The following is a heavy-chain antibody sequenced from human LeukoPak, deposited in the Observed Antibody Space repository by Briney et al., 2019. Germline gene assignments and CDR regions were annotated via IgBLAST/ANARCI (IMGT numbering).Heavy chain of an antibody. CDR1: GFTCSSYA. Sequence: GGSLRLSCAASGFTCSSYAMSWVRQAPGKGLEWVSAISDSGGSTYYADSVKGRFTISRDNSKNTLSLQMNSLRAEDTAVYYCAKIQVVQYQPRYFFDYWGQGPLVTVSS. CDR3: AKIQVVQYQPRYFFDY. CDR2: ISDSGGST. J-gene: IGHJ4*02. V-gene: IGHV3-23*01. D-gene: IGHD6-13*01.